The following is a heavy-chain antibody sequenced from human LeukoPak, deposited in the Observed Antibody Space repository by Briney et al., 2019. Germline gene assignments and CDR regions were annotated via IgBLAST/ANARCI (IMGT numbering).Heavy chain of an antibody. J-gene: IGHJ5*01. CDR1: GFTFSSYW. CDR2: IESNGLA. D-gene: IGHD3-10*01. CDR3: ARAVTYFYGSVTYDWFES. Sequence: AGGSLRLSCAASGFTFSSYWMHWVRQTPGKGLMWVSRIESNGLALYADSVRDRFTISRDNAKNTVYLQMNSLRADDTAMYYCARAVTYFYGSVTYDWFESWGQGTLVTVSS. V-gene: IGHV3-74*01.